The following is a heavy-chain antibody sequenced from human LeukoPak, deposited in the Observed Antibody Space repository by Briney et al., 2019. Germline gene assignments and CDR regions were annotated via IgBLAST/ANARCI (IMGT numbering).Heavy chain of an antibody. D-gene: IGHD5-24*01. J-gene: IGHJ6*02. Sequence: ASVKVSCKASGYTFTSYYMHWVRQAPGQGLEWMGIINPSSGSTSYAQKFQGRVTMTRDTSTSTVYMELSSLRSEDTAVYYCARDGYNSYYYYYYGMDVWGQGTTVTVSS. CDR2: INPSSGST. V-gene: IGHV1-46*01. CDR3: ARDGYNSYYYYYYGMDV. CDR1: GYTFTSYY.